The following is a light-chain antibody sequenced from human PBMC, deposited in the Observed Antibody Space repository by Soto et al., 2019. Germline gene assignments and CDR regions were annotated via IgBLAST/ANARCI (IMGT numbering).Light chain of an antibody. Sequence: EIVMTQSPDTLSVSPGERATLSCRASQSVSSNLAWYQQKPGQAPRLLIYGVSSRATGIPARFSGSGSGTEFTLTISSLQSEDFAVYYCQQYNKWPPYTFGQGTKLEIK. J-gene: IGKJ2*01. V-gene: IGKV3-15*01. CDR1: QSVSSN. CDR3: QQYNKWPPYT. CDR2: GVS.